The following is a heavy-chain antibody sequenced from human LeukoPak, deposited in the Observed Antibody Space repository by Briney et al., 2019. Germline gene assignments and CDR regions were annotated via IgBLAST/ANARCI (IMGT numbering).Heavy chain of an antibody. CDR2: IIPIFGTA. CDR1: GYTFTGYY. Sequence: SVKVSCKASGYTFTGYYMHWVRQAPGQGLEWMGGIIPIFGTANYAQKFQDRVTITADKSTSTAYMELSSLRSEDTAVYYCARDGLGYCSGGSCCSLLYWGQGTLVTVSS. J-gene: IGHJ4*02. D-gene: IGHD2-15*01. CDR3: ARDGLGYCSGGSCCSLLY. V-gene: IGHV1-69*06.